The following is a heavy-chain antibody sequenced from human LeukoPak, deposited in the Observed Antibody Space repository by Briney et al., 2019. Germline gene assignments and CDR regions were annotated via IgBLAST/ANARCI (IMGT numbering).Heavy chain of an antibody. CDR1: GFTFSNYL. V-gene: IGHV3-7*01. D-gene: IGHD5/OR15-5a*01. J-gene: IGHJ4*02. Sequence: QAGGSLRLSCAASGFTFSNYLMSWVRQAPGKGLEWVANIKKDGSEKYYVDSVKGRFTISRDNAKNSVYLQMDSLRAEDTAVYYCSRDPTQYLRYGYFDHWGQGALVTVSS. CDR2: IKKDGSEK. CDR3: SRDPTQYLRYGYFDH.